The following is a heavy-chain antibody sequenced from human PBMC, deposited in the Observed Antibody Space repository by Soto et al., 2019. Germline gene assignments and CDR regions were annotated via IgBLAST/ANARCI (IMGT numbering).Heavy chain of an antibody. CDR3: ARVSRLAVPGTLRLTSYVMDV. CDR1: GYRLTNYW. Sequence: GESLKISCKGSGYRLTNYWIGWVRQMPGKGLEWMGSIYPDDSDTRYSPSFQGRVTMSADKSISTAYLQWSSVGASDTAMYYCARVSRLAVPGTLRLTSYVMDVWGQGTRVTVSS. D-gene: IGHD6-19*01. J-gene: IGHJ6*02. V-gene: IGHV5-51*01. CDR2: IYPDDSDT.